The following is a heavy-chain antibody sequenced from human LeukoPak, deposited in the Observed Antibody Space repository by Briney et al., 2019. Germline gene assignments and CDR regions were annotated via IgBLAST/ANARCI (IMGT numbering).Heavy chain of an antibody. V-gene: IGHV4-39*07. J-gene: IGHJ4*02. CDR3: ARTRYDYVWGSYRSYYFDY. Sequence: SETLSLTCTVSGGSISSSSYYWSWILQPPGKGLESIGEFNHSGSTNYNPSLKSRVTISVDTSKNQFSLKLSSVTAADTAVYYCARTRYDYVWGSYRSYYFDYWGQGTLVTVSS. D-gene: IGHD3-16*02. CDR2: FNHSGST. CDR1: GGSISSSSYY.